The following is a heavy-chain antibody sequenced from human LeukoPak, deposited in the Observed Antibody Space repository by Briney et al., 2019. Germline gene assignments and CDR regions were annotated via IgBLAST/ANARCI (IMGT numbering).Heavy chain of an antibody. CDR3: ARKGNAFDI. J-gene: IGHJ3*02. Sequence: GGSLRLSCAASGVTFSSYSMNWVRQAPGKGLEWVSSISTSGSHIYFPDSVKGRFTISRDNSKNSLYLQMNSLRAEDTAVYYCARKGNAFDIWGQGTMATVSS. CDR2: ISTSGSHI. D-gene: IGHD3-10*01. CDR1: GVTFSSYS. V-gene: IGHV3-21*01.